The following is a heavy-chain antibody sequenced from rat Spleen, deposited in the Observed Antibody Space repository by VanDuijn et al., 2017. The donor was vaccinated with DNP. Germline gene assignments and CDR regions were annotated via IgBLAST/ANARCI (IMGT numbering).Heavy chain of an antibody. D-gene: IGHD1-2*01. J-gene: IGHJ3*01. CDR2: ISYSGIT. CDR3: ARSDYYGSYRPFAY. CDR1: GYSITSDY. V-gene: IGHV3-1*01. Sequence: EVQLQESGPGLAKPSQSLSLTCSVTGYSITSDYWGWIRKFPGNKMEWMAYISYSGITGFNPSLKSRISITRDTSKNQFFLQLNSVTTEDTAIYYCARSDYYGSYRPFAYWGQGTLVTVSS.